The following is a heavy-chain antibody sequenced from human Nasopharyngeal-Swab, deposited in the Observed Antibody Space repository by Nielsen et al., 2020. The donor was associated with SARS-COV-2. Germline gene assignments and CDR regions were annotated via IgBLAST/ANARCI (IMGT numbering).Heavy chain of an antibody. J-gene: IGHJ3*02. D-gene: IGHD2-8*01. Sequence: WVRQDPGQGLEWMGIINPSGGSTSYAQKFQGRVTMTRDTSTSTVYMELSSLRSEDTAVYYCARGRDCTNGVCYAGGTDAFDIWGQGTMVTVSS. CDR2: INPSGGST. V-gene: IGHV1-46*01. CDR3: ARGRDCTNGVCYAGGTDAFDI.